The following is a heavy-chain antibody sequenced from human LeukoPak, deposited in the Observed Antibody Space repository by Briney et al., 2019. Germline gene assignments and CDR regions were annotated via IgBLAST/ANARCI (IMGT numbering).Heavy chain of an antibody. CDR2: IHSGGST. Sequence: PGGSLRLSCAASGFTVNSNYMSWVRQAPGKGLEWVSDIHSGGSTYYADSVKGRFTISRDNSKNTLYRQMNSLRAEDTAVYYCARTMEVGATLDPWGQGTLVTVSS. CDR1: GFTVNSNY. J-gene: IGHJ5*02. CDR3: ARTMEVGATLDP. D-gene: IGHD1-26*01. V-gene: IGHV3-53*01.